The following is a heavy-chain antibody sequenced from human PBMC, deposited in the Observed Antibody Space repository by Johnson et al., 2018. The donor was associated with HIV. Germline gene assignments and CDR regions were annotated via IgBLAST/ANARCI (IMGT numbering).Heavy chain of an antibody. J-gene: IGHJ3*02. CDR3: ARDSGSSWTSHAFDI. D-gene: IGHD6-13*01. V-gene: IGHV3-43D*03. CDR2: ISWDGGST. Sequence: VQLVESGGVVVQPGGSLRLSCAASGFTFDDYAMHWVRQAPGKGLEWVSLISWDGGSTYYADSVKGRFTISRDNSKNTLYLQMNSLRAEDTAVYYCARDSGSSWTSHAFDIWGQGTMVTVSS. CDR1: GFTFDDYA.